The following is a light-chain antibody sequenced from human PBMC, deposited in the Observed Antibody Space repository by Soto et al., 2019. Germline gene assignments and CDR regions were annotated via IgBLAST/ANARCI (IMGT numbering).Light chain of an antibody. CDR2: RAS. J-gene: IGKJ4*01. Sequence: DIQMTQSPSSLSASVGDRVTITCRASQSITSHLNWYQQKPGKAPKLLIYRASSLQSGVPSSFSGSGSGTEFTLTISSLQPEDFATYYCQQSYRTPLTFGGGTKVESK. CDR1: QSITSH. CDR3: QQSYRTPLT. V-gene: IGKV1-39*01.